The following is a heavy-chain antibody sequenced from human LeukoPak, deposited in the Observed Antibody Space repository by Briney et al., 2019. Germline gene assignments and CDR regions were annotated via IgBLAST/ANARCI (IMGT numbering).Heavy chain of an antibody. CDR1: GFTVSSNY. V-gene: IGHV3-53*01. D-gene: IGHD3-9*01. CDR2: TYSGGST. Sequence: GGSLRLSCAASGFTVSSNYMSWVRQAPGKGLEWVSVTYSGGSTYYADSVKGRFTISRDNSKNTLYLQMNSLRAEDTAVYYCARERLYYDILTGWRAPRSDAFDIWGQGTMVTVSS. J-gene: IGHJ3*02. CDR3: ARERLYYDILTGWRAPRSDAFDI.